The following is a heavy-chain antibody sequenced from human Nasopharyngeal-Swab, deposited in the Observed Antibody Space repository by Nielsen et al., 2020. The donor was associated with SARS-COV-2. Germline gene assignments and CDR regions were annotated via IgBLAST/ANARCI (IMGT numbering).Heavy chain of an antibody. Sequence: GESLKISCAASGFTFSTYWMHWVRQVPEKGLVWVSRIHKDGKTTTYADSVKGRFTISRDNAKSTLYLQMNSLRAEDTAVYYCARETSDTGMYYFDSWGQGTLVAVSS. CDR2: IHKDGKTT. V-gene: IGHV3-74*01. CDR1: GFTFSTYW. CDR3: ARETSDTGMYYFDS. J-gene: IGHJ4*02. D-gene: IGHD1-1*01.